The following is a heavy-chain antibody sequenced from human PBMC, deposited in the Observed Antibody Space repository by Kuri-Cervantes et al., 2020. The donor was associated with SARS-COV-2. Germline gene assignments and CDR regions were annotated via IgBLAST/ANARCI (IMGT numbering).Heavy chain of an antibody. CDR3: ARLGLRLGWYLFDY. D-gene: IGHD6-19*01. V-gene: IGHV5-51*01. CDR1: GYSFSSYW. CDR2: IYPGDSDT. Sequence: GGSLRLSCKGSGYSFSSYWIAWVRQVPGKGLECMGIIYPGDSDTTYSPSFQGQVTISADKSISTAYLQWSSLKASDTAMYYCARLGLRLGWYLFDYWGQGTLVTVSS. J-gene: IGHJ4*02.